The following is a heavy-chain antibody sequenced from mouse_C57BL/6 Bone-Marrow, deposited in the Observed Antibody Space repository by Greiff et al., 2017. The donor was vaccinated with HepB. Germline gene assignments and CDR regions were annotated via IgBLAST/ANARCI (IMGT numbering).Heavy chain of an antibody. Sequence: QVQLQQSGAELVRPGTSVKVSCKASGYAFTNYLIEWVKQRPGQGLEWIGVINPGSGGTNYNEKFKGKATLTADKSSSTAYMQLSSLTSEDSAVYFCARYDDDEGNFDYWGQGTTLTVSS. CDR3: ARYDDDEGNFDY. D-gene: IGHD2-4*01. CDR2: INPGSGGT. J-gene: IGHJ2*01. V-gene: IGHV1-54*01. CDR1: GYAFTNYL.